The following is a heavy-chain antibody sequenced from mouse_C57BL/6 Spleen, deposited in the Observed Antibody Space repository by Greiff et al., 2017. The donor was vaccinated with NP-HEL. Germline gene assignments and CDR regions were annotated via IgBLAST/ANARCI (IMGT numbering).Heavy chain of an antibody. Sequence: QVQLQQSGPELVKPGASVKISCKASGYAFSSSWMNWVKQRPGKGLEWIGRIYPGDGDTNYNGKFKGKATLTADKSSSTAYMQLSSLTSEDSAVYFCARLDRRLFDYWGESTTLSVSS. J-gene: IGHJ2*01. V-gene: IGHV1-82*01. CDR3: ARLDRRLFDY. CDR2: IYPGDGDT. CDR1: GYAFSSSW.